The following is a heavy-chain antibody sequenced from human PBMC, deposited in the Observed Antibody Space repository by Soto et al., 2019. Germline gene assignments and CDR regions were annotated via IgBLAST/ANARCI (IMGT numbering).Heavy chain of an antibody. D-gene: IGHD1-7*01. CDR2: MNPNSGNT. CDR3: AREGKLELRAYYYYGMDV. V-gene: IGHV1-8*01. CDR1: GYTFTSYD. Sequence: ASVKVSCKASGYTFTSYDINWVRQATGQGLEWMGWMNPNSGNTGYAQKFQGRVTMTRSTSISTAYMELSSLRSEDTAVYYCAREGKLELRAYYYYGMDVWGQGTTVTVSS. J-gene: IGHJ6*02.